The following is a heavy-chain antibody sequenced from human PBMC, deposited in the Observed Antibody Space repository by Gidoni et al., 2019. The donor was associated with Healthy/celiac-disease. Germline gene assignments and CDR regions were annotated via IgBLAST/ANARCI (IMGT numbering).Heavy chain of an antibody. Sequence: EVQLVESGGGLVKPRGSLRLSCAASGFHFSRHSMNCVRQAPGKGLEWVSSISSSSSYIYDADSVKGRFTISRDNAKNSLYLQMNSLRAEDTAVYYCARVREWELLLPNYYYYYYMDVWGKGTTVTVSS. J-gene: IGHJ6*03. D-gene: IGHD1-26*01. CDR2: ISSSSSYI. V-gene: IGHV3-21*01. CDR1: GFHFSRHS. CDR3: ARVREWELLLPNYYYYYYMDV.